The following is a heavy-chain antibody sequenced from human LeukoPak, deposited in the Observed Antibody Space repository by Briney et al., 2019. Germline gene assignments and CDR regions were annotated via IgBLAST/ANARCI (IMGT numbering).Heavy chain of an antibody. Sequence: SETLSLTYTVSGGSISSYYWSWIRQPPGKGLEWIGYIYYSGSTNYNPSLKSRVTISLDTSKNQFSLKLNSVTAADTAVYYCASHYGSGSFYSPFDYWGQGTLVTVSS. D-gene: IGHD3-10*01. CDR1: GGSISSYY. CDR2: IYYSGST. V-gene: IGHV4-59*01. J-gene: IGHJ4*02. CDR3: ASHYGSGSFYSPFDY.